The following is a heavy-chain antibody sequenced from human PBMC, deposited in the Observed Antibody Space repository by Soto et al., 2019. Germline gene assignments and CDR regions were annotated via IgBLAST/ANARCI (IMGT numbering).Heavy chain of an antibody. CDR1: GGSFSGYY. J-gene: IGHJ5*02. V-gene: IGHV4-34*01. CDR3: ARGALDKNRHITMVRGARRTTQNWFDP. D-gene: IGHD3-10*01. CDR2: INHSGST. Sequence: QVQLQQWGAGLLKPSETLSLTCAVYGGSFSGYYWSWIRQPPGKGLEWIGEINHSGSTNYNPSLKSRVTISVDTSKNQFSLKLSSVTAADTAVYYCARGALDKNRHITMVRGARRTTQNWFDPWGQGTLVTVSS.